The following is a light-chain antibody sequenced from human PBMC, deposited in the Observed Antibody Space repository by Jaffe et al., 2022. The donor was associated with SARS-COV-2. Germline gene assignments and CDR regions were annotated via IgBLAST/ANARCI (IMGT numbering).Light chain of an antibody. Sequence: QSALTQPASVSGSPGQSITISCTGTSSDVGSYKLVSWYQQHPGKAPKLMIYEVSYRPSGVSNRFSGSKSGNTASLTISGLQAEDEADYYCCSYGDTYVFGTGTKVTVL. CDR3: CSYGDTYV. CDR1: SSDVGSYKL. J-gene: IGLJ1*01. CDR2: EVS. V-gene: IGLV2-23*02.